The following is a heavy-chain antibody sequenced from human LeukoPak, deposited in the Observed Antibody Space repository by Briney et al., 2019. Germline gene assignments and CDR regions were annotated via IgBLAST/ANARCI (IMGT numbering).Heavy chain of an antibody. D-gene: IGHD6-19*01. V-gene: IGHV3-30*07. Sequence: GGSLRLSCAASGFTFSSYAMHWVRQAPGKGLEWVAVISYDGSNKYYADSVKGRFTISRDNSKNTLYLQMNTMRAEDTAVYYCVKGPRPDITVAHTVENWGQGTLVTVSS. J-gene: IGHJ4*02. CDR2: ISYDGSNK. CDR1: GFTFSSYA. CDR3: VKGPRPDITVAHTVEN.